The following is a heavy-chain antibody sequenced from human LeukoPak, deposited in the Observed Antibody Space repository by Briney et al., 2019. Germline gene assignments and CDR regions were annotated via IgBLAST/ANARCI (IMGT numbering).Heavy chain of an antibody. V-gene: IGHV1-2*07. D-gene: IGHD1-14*01. CDR2: VITNNGDT. Sequence: GASVKVSCKASGYTFTSYWMHWVRQAPGQGLEWMGWVITNNGDTKYAHKYQGRVTMTRDTSINTVYMELSMVTSDDTAMCYCARGGPNHGFDYWGQGILVTVSS. J-gene: IGHJ4*02. CDR3: ARGGPNHGFDY. CDR1: GYTFTSYW.